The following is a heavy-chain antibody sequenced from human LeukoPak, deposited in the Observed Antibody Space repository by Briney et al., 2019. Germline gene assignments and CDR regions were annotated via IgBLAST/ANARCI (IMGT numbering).Heavy chain of an antibody. J-gene: IGHJ4*02. CDR3: ARGYGEYSGYDYVYYFDY. CDR1: GGSFSGYY. CDR2: INHSGST. Sequence: SETLSLTCAVYGGSFSGYYWSWIRQPPGKGLEWIREINHSGSTNYNPSLKSRVTISVDTSKNQFSLKLSSVTAADTAVYYCARGYGEYSGYDYVYYFDYWGQGTLVTVSS. V-gene: IGHV4-34*01. D-gene: IGHD5-12*01.